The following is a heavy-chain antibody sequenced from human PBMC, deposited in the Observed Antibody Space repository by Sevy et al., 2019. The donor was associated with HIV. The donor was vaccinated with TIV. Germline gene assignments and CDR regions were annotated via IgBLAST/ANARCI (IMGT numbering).Heavy chain of an antibody. CDR1: GGSITSLY. CDR2: IYYNGHL. V-gene: IGHV4-59*08. CDR3: AGENAWGRGYS. D-gene: IGHD1-26*01. J-gene: IGHJ4*02. Sequence: SETLSLTCTVSGGSITSLYWNWIRQPPGKGLEWIANIYYNGHLTYNPSLKSRVTLSLATSKNQFSLRLGSVTAADTAMYYCAGENAWGRGYSWGQGTLVTVSS.